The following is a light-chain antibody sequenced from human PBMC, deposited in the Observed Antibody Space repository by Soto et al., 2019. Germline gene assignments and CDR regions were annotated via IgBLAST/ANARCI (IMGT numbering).Light chain of an antibody. CDR1: QSVSSN. V-gene: IGKV3-15*01. Sequence: EIVMTQSPATLSVSPGERATLSCRASQSVSSNLAWYQQKPGQAPRLLIYGASTRATGIPARFRGSGSGTEFTLTISSTQSEDFAVYYCQDYNNWPPENTFGQGTKLEIK. CDR3: QDYNNWPPENT. CDR2: GAS. J-gene: IGKJ2*01.